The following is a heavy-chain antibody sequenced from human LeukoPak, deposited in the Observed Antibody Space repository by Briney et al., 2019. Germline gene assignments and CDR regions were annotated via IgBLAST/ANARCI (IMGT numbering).Heavy chain of an antibody. CDR3: AREALSSSWYWSYGDY. Sequence: GGSLRLSCAASGFTFSSYSMNWVRQAPGKGLEWISYISSSGDTISYADSVKGRFTISRDNAENSLYLQMNSLRPEDTAVYYCAREALSSSWYWSYGDYWGQGTLVTVSS. CDR2: ISSSGDTI. V-gene: IGHV3-48*04. CDR1: GFTFSSYS. J-gene: IGHJ4*02. D-gene: IGHD6-13*01.